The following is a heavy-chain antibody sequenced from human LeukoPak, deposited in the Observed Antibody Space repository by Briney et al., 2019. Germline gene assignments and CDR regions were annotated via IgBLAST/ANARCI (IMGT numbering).Heavy chain of an antibody. V-gene: IGHV4-4*07. CDR3: ARVYSVELETFDY. CDR2: IYTSGST. CDR1: GGSINSYY. D-gene: IGHD1-1*01. Sequence: PSETLSLTCTVSGGSINSYYWSWIRQPAGKGLEWIGRIYTSGSTNYSPSLRSRVTISVDTSKNQFSLKLSSVTAADTAVYYCARVYSVELETFDYWGQGTLVTVSS. J-gene: IGHJ4*02.